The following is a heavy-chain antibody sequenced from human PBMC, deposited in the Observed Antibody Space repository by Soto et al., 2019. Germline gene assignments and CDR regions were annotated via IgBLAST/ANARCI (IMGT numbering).Heavy chain of an antibody. Sequence: QVQLVQSGAEVKKPGSSVKVSCKASGGTFSSYAISWVRQAPGQGLEWMGGIIPIFGTANYAQKFQGRVTITADDSTSTAYMERSSLRSAGTAVYYCGTQQQLVKAGRCWFDPWGQGTLGTVSS. CDR1: GGTFSSYA. D-gene: IGHD6-13*01. CDR3: GTQQQLVKAGRCWFDP. J-gene: IGHJ5*02. V-gene: IGHV1-69*12. CDR2: IIPIFGTA.